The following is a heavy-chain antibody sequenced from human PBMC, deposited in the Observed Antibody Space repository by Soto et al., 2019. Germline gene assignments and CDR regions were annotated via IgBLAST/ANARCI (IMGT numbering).Heavy chain of an antibody. V-gene: IGHV3-30*18. Sequence: GGSLRLSCAASGFTFSSYGMHWVRQAPGKGLEWVAVISYDGSNKYYADSVKGRFTISRDNSKNTLYLQMNSLRAEDTAVYYCAKDRKRYFDWLLEYYFDYWGQGTLVTVSS. CDR1: GFTFSSYG. D-gene: IGHD3-9*01. CDR3: AKDRKRYFDWLLEYYFDY. J-gene: IGHJ4*02. CDR2: ISYDGSNK.